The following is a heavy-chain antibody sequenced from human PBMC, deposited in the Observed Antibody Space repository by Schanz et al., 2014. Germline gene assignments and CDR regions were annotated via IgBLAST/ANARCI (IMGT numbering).Heavy chain of an antibody. CDR2: MNPDSGNT. Sequence: QVHLVQSGAEVHKPGASVKVSCKASGYTFTSYDFNWVRQAPGQGLEWMGWMNPDSGNTGYAQKVQGRVTMTTDTSTGTAYMELRSLRSDDTAVYYCARDLTVDTGYVVHYYYYGMDVWGQGTTVTVSS. J-gene: IGHJ6*02. CDR3: ARDLTVDTGYVVHYYYYGMDV. D-gene: IGHD5-12*01. V-gene: IGHV1-8*01. CDR1: GYTFTSYD.